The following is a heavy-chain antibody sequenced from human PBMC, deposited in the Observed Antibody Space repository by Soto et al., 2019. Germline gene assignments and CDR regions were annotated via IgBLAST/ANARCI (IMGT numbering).Heavy chain of an antibody. D-gene: IGHD1-26*01. Sequence: KSSETLSLTCTVSGGSISGYYWSWLRQPPGKGPEWIGYIHYSGSTSYNSSLRSRVTISEDTSKNQLSLSLTSVTATDTAVYYCEGHGSGTYDYWGQGTLVTVSS. CDR3: EGHGSGTYDY. CDR2: IHYSGST. CDR1: GGSISGYY. J-gene: IGHJ4*02. V-gene: IGHV4-59*08.